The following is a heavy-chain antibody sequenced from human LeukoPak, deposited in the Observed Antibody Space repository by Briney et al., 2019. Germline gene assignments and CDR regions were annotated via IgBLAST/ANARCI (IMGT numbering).Heavy chain of an antibody. Sequence: GGSLRLSCAASGFTFSGYAMTWVRQAPGKGLEWVSSITGSDGSAYYAGSLKGRFTISRDNPKNTLYLQMNSLRAEDTATYYCAKGTSFSCYSSSDYWGQGTLVTVSS. V-gene: IGHV3-23*01. CDR3: AKGTSFSCYSSSDY. CDR1: GFTFSGYA. D-gene: IGHD2-15*01. CDR2: ITGSDGSA. J-gene: IGHJ4*02.